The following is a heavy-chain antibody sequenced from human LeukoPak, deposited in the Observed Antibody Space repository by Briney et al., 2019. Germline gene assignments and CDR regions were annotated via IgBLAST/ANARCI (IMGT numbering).Heavy chain of an antibody. D-gene: IGHD3-10*01. V-gene: IGHV4-4*09. CDR2: IYTSGST. Sequence: SETLSLTCTVSGGSISSYYWSCIRQPPGKGLEWIGYIYTSGSTNYNPSLKSRVTISVDTSKNQFSLKLSSVTAADTAVYYCARRVAAVGEYYFDYWGQGTLVTVSS. CDR3: ARRVAAVGEYYFDY. CDR1: GGSISSYY. J-gene: IGHJ4*02.